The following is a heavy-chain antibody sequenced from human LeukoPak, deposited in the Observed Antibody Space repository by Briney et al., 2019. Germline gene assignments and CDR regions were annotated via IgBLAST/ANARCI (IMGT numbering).Heavy chain of an antibody. CDR3: AREYGQWLALDY. D-gene: IGHD6-19*01. CDR1: GYTFTGYY. CDR2: INPNSGGT. V-gene: IGHV1-2*04. J-gene: IGHJ4*02. Sequence: ASVKVSCKASGYTFTGYYMHWVRQAPGQGLEWMGWINPNSGGTNYAQKFQGWVTMTRDTSISTAYMELSSLRSEDTAVYYCAREYGQWLALDYWGQGTLVTVSS.